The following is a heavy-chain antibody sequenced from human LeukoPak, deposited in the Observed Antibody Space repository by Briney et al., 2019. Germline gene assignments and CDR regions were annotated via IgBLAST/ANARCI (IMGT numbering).Heavy chain of an antibody. CDR2: INPNSGGT. D-gene: IGHD2-2*02. CDR3: ARPKAPAAIPWNYWFDP. Sequence: GASEKVSCKVSGYTLTELSMHWVRQAPGQGLEWMGWINPNSGGTNYAQKFQGRVTMTRDTSISTAYMELSRLRSDDTAVYYCARPKAPAAIPWNYWFDPWGQGTLVTVSS. J-gene: IGHJ5*02. V-gene: IGHV1-2*02. CDR1: GYTLTELS.